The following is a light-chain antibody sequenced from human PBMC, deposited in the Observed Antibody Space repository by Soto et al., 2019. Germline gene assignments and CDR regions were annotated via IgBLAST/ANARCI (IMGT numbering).Light chain of an antibody. CDR3: QQYNNWGT. Sequence: EIVMTQSPATLSVSPGVRANLSCRVSQSVSSNLAWYQQKPGQAPRLLIYGASTRATGIPARFSGSGSGTEFTLTISSLQSEDFAVYYCQQYNNWGTFGQGTKVEIK. CDR2: GAS. J-gene: IGKJ1*01. CDR1: QSVSSN. V-gene: IGKV3-15*01.